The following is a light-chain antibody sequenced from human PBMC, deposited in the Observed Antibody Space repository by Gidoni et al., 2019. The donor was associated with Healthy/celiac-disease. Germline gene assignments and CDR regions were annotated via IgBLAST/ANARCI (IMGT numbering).Light chain of an antibody. Sequence: SYALTQPPPVSVSPGQTASITCSGDKLGDKYACWYQQKPGQSPVLVIYQDSQRPSGIPERFSGSNSGNTATLTISGTQAMDEADYYCQAWDSSRVVFGGGTKLTVL. V-gene: IGLV3-1*01. CDR1: KLGDKY. CDR2: QDS. CDR3: QAWDSSRVV. J-gene: IGLJ2*01.